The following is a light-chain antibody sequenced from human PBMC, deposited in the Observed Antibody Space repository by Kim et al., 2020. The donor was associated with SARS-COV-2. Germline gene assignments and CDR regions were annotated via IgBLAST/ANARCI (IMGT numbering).Light chain of an antibody. CDR3: QSYDSSNWV. CDR2: EDN. CDR1: SGSIASNY. V-gene: IGLV6-57*04. J-gene: IGLJ3*02. Sequence: FMLTRPHSVSESPGKTVTISCTRSSGSIASNYVKWYQQRPGSAPTTVIYEDNQRPSGVPDRFSGSIDSSSNSASLTISGLKTEDEADYYCQSYDSSNWVFGGGTQLTIL.